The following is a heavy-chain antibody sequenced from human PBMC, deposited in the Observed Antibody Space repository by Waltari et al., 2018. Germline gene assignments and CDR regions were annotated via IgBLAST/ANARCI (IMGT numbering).Heavy chain of an antibody. CDR1: GYTLTELS. J-gene: IGHJ4*02. CDR3: ATVGRYSGSYG. CDR2: CEPEDGET. V-gene: IGHV1-24*01. D-gene: IGHD1-26*01. Sequence: QVQLVQSGAEVKKPGASVKVSCKVSGYTLTELSMHWGRPAPGKGLEWMGGCEPEDGETIYAQKFQGRVTMTEDTSTDTADMELSSLRSEDTAVYYCATVGRYSGSYGWGQGTLVTVSS.